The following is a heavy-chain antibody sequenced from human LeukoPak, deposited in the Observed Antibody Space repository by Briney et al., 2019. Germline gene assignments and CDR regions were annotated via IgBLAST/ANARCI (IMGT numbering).Heavy chain of an antibody. D-gene: IGHD2-21*01. CDR2: SSGRNEGI. Sequence: GGSLRLSCAASGFDFSNHAMSWIRQAPGKGLEWVSGSSGRNEGIIYADSVKGRFTISRDNSKNTLYLQMNSLTAEDTAVYYCARASCGGNCYYMFDSWGQGTLVTVSS. CDR1: GFDFSNHA. V-gene: IGHV3-23*01. CDR3: ARASCGGNCYYMFDS. J-gene: IGHJ4*02.